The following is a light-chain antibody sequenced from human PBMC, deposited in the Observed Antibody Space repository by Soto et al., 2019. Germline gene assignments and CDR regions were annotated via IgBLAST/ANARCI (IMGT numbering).Light chain of an antibody. CDR3: QQLNSYPPALT. V-gene: IGKV1-9*01. Sequence: IQLTQSPSSLSASVGDRVTITCRASQGISSYLAWYQQKPGKAPKLLIYAASTLQSGVPSRFSGSGSGTDFTLTISSLQPEDFATYYCQQLNSYPPALTFGGGTKWIS. CDR1: QGISSY. J-gene: IGKJ4*01. CDR2: AAS.